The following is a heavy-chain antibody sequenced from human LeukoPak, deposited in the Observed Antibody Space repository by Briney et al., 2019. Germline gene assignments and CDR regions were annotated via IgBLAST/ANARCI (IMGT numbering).Heavy chain of an antibody. J-gene: IGHJ6*04. CDR3: ATRDDSSGYYYRSLSV. CDR2: IIPFFGTA. V-gene: IGHV1-69*06. CDR1: GGTFSSYA. Sequence: ASVKVSCKASGGTFSSYAISWVRQAPGQGLEWMGGIIPFFGTANYAQKFQGRVTITADKSTSTAYMELSSLRSEDTAVYYCATRDDSSGYYYRSLSVWGKGTTVTISS. D-gene: IGHD3-22*01.